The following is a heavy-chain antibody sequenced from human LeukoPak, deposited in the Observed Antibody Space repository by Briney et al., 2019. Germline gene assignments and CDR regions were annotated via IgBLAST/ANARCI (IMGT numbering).Heavy chain of an antibody. Sequence: GGSLRLSCAASGFTFDDYAMHWVRQAPGKGLEWVSGISWNSGSIGYVDSVKGRFTISRDNAKNSLFLQMNSLRAEDTAVYYCARGPSGYHNTGGQGTLVTVSS. CDR1: GFTFDDYA. D-gene: IGHD5-12*01. J-gene: IGHJ4*02. CDR3: ARGPSGYHNT. CDR2: ISWNSGSI. V-gene: IGHV3-9*01.